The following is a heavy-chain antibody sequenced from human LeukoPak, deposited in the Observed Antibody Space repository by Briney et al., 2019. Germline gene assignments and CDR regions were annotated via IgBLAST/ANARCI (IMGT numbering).Heavy chain of an antibody. J-gene: IGHJ4*02. CDR3: ARGERWYYYDSSGLYYFDY. CDR1: GYTFTGCY. Sequence: ASVKVSCKASGYTFTGCYMHWVRQAPGQGLEWMGWINPNSGGTNYAQKFQGRVTMTRDTSISTAYMELSRLRSDDTAVYYCARGERWYYYDSSGLYYFDYWGQGTLVTVSS. V-gene: IGHV1-2*02. D-gene: IGHD3-22*01. CDR2: INPNSGGT.